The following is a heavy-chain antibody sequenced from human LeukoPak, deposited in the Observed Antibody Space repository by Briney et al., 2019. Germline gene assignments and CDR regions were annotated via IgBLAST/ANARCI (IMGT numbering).Heavy chain of an antibody. CDR3: ARTAIVVVVAANPGYFQH. Sequence: ASVKVACNASGYSFTSYDINWVRQAPGQGLEWMGWVNPKSGNTGYKQKFQARVTMTTDTSTSTAYMELRSLRSDDTAVYYCARTAIVVVVAANPGYFQHWGQGTLVTVSS. CDR2: VNPKSGNT. CDR1: GYSFTSYD. D-gene: IGHD2-15*01. J-gene: IGHJ1*01. V-gene: IGHV1-8*02.